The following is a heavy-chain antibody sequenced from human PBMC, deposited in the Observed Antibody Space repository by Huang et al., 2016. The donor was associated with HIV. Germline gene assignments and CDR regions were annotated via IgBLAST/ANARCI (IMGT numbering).Heavy chain of an antibody. V-gene: IGHV1-8*03. J-gene: IGHJ5*02. CDR3: ARSSGDYDFWTGYRLGWFDP. CDR1: AYTFTSYH. CDR2: MNPNRGDT. D-gene: IGHD3-3*01. Sequence: QVQLVQSGAEVKKPGASVKVSCKASAYTFTSYHINWVRPATGQGLEWMGWMNPNRGDTGYAKKFQGRVTITRNTSISTAYMELSSLRSEDTAVYYCARSSGDYDFWTGYRLGWFDPWGQGTLVTVSS.